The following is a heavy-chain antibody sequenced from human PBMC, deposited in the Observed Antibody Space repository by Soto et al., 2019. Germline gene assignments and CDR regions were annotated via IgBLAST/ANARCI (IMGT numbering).Heavy chain of an antibody. D-gene: IGHD7-27*01. CDR2: IYYSGST. CDR1: GDSISPSY. J-gene: IGHJ6*02. Sequence: PSETLSLTCAVSGDSISPSYWTWIRQSPGKGLEWIGYIYYSGSTNYNPSLKSRVTISVDTSKNQFSLKLNSVTAADTAVYYCASQKWGNYGLDVWGQGTTVTVSS. CDR3: ASQKWGNYGLDV. V-gene: IGHV4-59*08.